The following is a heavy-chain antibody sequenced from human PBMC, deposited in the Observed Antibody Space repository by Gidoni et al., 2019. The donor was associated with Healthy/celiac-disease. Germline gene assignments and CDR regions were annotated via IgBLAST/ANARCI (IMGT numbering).Heavy chain of an antibody. V-gene: IGHV3-23*01. D-gene: IGHD3-22*01. Sequence: EVQLLESGGGLVQPGGSLRLSCAASGFTFSSYAMSWVRQAPGKGLEWVSAISGRGGSTYYADSVKGRFTISRDNSKNTLYLQMNSLRAEDTAVYYCAKGEWYDSSGYYDYWGQGTLVTVSS. CDR2: ISGRGGST. CDR3: AKGEWYDSSGYYDY. CDR1: GFTFSSYA. J-gene: IGHJ4*02.